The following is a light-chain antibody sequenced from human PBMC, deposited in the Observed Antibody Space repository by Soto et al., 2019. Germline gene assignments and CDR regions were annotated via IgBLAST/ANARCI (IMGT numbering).Light chain of an antibody. Sequence: DIQMTQSPSTLYASVGDRVNITCRASQSIGSLLAWYQQKPGRAPKLLIYAASTLQSGVPSRFSGSGSGTEFTLTISSLQPEDFATYYCLQDYNYPRTFGQGTKVDIK. CDR2: AAS. CDR1: QSIGSL. V-gene: IGKV1-5*01. CDR3: LQDYNYPRT. J-gene: IGKJ1*01.